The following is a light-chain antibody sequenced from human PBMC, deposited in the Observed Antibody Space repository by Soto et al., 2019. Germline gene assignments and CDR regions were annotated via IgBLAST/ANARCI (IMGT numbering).Light chain of an antibody. CDR3: QQAYRAPWT. Sequence: DIQMTQSPSSLSASVGDRLTITCRASQAVGSYLNWFQQKAGKPPKLLFYASSKLERGVPSRFRGTGSGTDFTLPVSSLQPEDFATYYCQQAYRAPWTFGQGTKVEV. CDR2: ASS. CDR1: QAVGSY. J-gene: IGKJ1*01. V-gene: IGKV1-39*01.